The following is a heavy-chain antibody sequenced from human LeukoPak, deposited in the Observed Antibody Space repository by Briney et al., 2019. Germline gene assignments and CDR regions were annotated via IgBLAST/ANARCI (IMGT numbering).Heavy chain of an antibody. CDR1: GGSFSGYY. D-gene: IGHD3-22*01. J-gene: IGHJ4*02. CDR2: INHSGST. Sequence: PSETLSLTCAVYGGSFSGYYWSWIRQPPGKGLEWIGEINHSGSTNYNPSLKSRVTISVDTSKNQFSLKLSSVTAADTAVYYCARGRKYPNYYDSSGYYPHWGQGTLFTVSS. V-gene: IGHV4-34*01. CDR3: ARGRKYPNYYDSSGYYPH.